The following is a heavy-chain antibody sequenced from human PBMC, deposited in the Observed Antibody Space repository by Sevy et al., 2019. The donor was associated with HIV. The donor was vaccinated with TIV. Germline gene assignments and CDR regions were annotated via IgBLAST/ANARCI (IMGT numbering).Heavy chain of an antibody. Sequence: GGSLRLSCAASGFTFSSYAMHWVRQAPGKGLEWVAVISYDGSNKYYADSVKGRFTISRDNSKNTLYLQVDGLRAEDTALYYCARDDEPDYYYFDMDVWGQWTTVSVSS. J-gene: IGHJ6*02. CDR3: ARDDEPDYYYFDMDV. CDR2: ISYDGSNK. CDR1: GFTFSSYA. V-gene: IGHV3-30-3*01.